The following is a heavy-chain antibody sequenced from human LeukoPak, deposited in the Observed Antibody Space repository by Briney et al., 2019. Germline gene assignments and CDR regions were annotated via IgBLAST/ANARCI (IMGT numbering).Heavy chain of an antibody. Sequence: PSETLSLTCTVSGGSISSYYWSWTRQPPGKGLEWIGYLSYSGSTSYNPSLKRRVTISADTSKNQFSLKMNSVTAADTAVYYCARSLSRSSYGNFDYWGQGTLVTVSP. CDR3: ARSLSRSSYGNFDY. CDR2: LSYSGST. V-gene: IGHV4-59*01. D-gene: IGHD3-10*01. CDR1: GGSISSYY. J-gene: IGHJ4*02.